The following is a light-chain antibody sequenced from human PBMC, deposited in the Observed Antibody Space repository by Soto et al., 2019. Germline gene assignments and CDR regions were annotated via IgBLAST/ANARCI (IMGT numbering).Light chain of an antibody. V-gene: IGLV2-14*01. CDR2: EVS. CDR1: SSDVGGYNY. Sequence: SALTQPASVSGSPGQSITISCTGTSSDVGGYNYVSWYQQHPGKAPKLMIYEVSNRPSGVSNRFSGSKSGNTASLTISGLQAEDEAGYYCSSYTSSSTLFGTGTKVTVL. J-gene: IGLJ1*01. CDR3: SSYTSSSTL.